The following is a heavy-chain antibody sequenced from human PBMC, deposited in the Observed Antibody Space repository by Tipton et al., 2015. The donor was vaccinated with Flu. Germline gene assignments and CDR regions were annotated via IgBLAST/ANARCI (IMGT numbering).Heavy chain of an antibody. CDR2: TYSGGAT. Sequence: SLRLSCAASGFSVSTNYMNWVRQAPGKGLEWVSITYSGGATYYADSVRGRFTVSTDTSKNTLYLQMNSLGGEDSAVYYCARDYGGNWFDSWGQGTLVTVSS. V-gene: IGHV3-53*01. CDR1: GFSVSTNY. J-gene: IGHJ5*01. CDR3: ARDYGGNWFDS. D-gene: IGHD3-16*01.